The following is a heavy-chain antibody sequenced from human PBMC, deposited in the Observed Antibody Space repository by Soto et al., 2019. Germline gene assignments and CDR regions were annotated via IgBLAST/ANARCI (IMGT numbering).Heavy chain of an antibody. CDR3: AREYDSSGYYY. Sequence: YCSWLRQHPGKGLEWIWYIYYSGSTYYHPSLKSRVTISVDTSKNQFSLKLSSVTAADTAVYYCAREYDSSGYYY. CDR1: Y. V-gene: IGHV4-31*02. D-gene: IGHD3-22*01. J-gene: IGHJ6*01. CDR2: IYYSGST.